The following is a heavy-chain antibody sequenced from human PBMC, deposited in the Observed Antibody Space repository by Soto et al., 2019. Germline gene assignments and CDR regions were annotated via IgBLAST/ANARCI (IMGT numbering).Heavy chain of an antibody. CDR1: EFTFSNYA. V-gene: IGHV3-23*01. J-gene: IGHJ6*03. D-gene: IGHD3-3*01. CDR3: AKDGFWSGSYYYYYMDV. CDR2: ISDNGGTT. Sequence: SLRLSCAASEFTFSNYAMSWVRQAPGKGLEWVSSISDNGGTTYYADSVKGRFTISRDNSKNTLYLQMNSLRAEDTALYYCAKDGFWSGSYYYYYMDVWGKGTTVTVSS.